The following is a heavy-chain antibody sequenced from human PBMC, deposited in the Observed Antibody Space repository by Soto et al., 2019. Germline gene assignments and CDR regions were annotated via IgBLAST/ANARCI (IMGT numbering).Heavy chain of an antibody. CDR3: ARGGSGSYRMFDY. Sequence: QVQLVQSGAEVKKPGASVTVSCQASGFTFNTYVLTWVRQAPGQGLEWLGWISVYHGNTNYAQKVQGRVTMTTDTSTSTAYMELRSLRSDVTAVYYCARGGSGSYRMFDYWGQGTLVTVSS. D-gene: IGHD1-26*01. CDR1: GFTFNTYV. V-gene: IGHV1-18*01. CDR2: ISVYHGNT. J-gene: IGHJ4*02.